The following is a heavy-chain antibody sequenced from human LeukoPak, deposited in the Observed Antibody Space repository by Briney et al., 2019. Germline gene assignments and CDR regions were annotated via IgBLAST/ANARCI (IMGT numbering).Heavy chain of an antibody. V-gene: IGHV4-4*07. J-gene: IGHJ5*02. D-gene: IGHD6-19*01. CDR3: ARDVRYASGWSTPES. CDR2: IYSSGSA. Sequence: SETLSLTCTVSGGSIINHYWSWIRQPAGRGLEWIGRIYSSGSANYSPSLKSRVSMSIDTSNNHFSLNLTSVTAADTALYFCARDVRYASGWSTPESWGQGTLVTVSS. CDR1: GGSIINHY.